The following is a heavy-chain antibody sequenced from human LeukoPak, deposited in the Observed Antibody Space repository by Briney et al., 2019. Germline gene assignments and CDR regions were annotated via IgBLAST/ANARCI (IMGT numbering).Heavy chain of an antibody. J-gene: IGHJ6*02. CDR2: IWYDGSNK. CDR1: GFTFSSYG. CDR3: ARDQLLSPYGMDV. Sequence: GGSLRLSCAASGFTFSSYGMHWVRQAPGKGLEWVAVIWYDGSNKYYVDSVKGRFTISRGNSKNTLDLQMNSLRAEDTAVYYCARDQLLSPYGMDVWGQGTTVTVSS. V-gene: IGHV3-33*08. D-gene: IGHD2-2*01.